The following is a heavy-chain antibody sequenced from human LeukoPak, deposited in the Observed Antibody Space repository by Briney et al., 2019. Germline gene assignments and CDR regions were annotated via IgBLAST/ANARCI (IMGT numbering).Heavy chain of an antibody. CDR1: GYMFTAPY. V-gene: IGHV1-2*02. CDR3: ASVGYCTKGVCMNYDY. CDR2: INPNSGGT. D-gene: IGHD2-8*01. J-gene: IGHJ4*02. Sequence: ASVKVSCKASGYMFTAPYIHWMRQAPGQGREWMGWINPNSGGTRYAQTFQGRITVTRDTSTSTAYMELSGLRDDDTAVYYCASVGYCTKGVCMNYDYWGQGTLVTVSS.